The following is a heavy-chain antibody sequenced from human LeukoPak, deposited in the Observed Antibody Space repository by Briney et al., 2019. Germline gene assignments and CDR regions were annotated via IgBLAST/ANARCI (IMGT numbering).Heavy chain of an antibody. CDR1: GFTFGDYA. V-gene: IGHV3-49*03. D-gene: IGHD5-24*01. CDR2: IRSKPYGGTP. CDR3: TSLNDRDGYNP. Sequence: GGSLRLSCIGSGFTFGDYALNWFRQAPGKGLEWVGLIRSKPYGGTPEYAASVRGRFTISRDDSKSIAYLQMNSLKTDDTAVYYCTSLNDRDGYNPWGQGTLVTVSS. J-gene: IGHJ4*02.